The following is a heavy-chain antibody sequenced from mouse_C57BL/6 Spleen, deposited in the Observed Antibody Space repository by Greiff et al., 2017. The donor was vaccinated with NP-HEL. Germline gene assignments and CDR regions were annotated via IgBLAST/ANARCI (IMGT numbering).Heavy chain of an antibody. CDR2: ISSGSSTI. Sequence: EVQLKESGGGLVKPGGSLKLSCAASGFTFSDYGMHWVRQAPEKGLEWVAYISSGSSTIYYADTVKGRFTISRDNAKNTLFLQMTSLRSEDTAMYYCARGHGSRLDYWGQGTTLTVSS. CDR3: ARGHGSRLDY. D-gene: IGHD1-1*01. J-gene: IGHJ2*01. V-gene: IGHV5-17*01. CDR1: GFTFSDYG.